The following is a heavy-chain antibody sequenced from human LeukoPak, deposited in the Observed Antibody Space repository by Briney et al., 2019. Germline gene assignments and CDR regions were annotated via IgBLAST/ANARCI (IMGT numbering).Heavy chain of an antibody. V-gene: IGHV4-59*08. CDR1: GGSISSYY. Sequence: PSETLSLTCTVSGGSISSYYWSWIRQPPGKGLEWIGYIYYSGSTNYNPSLKSRVTISVDTSKNQFSLKLSSVTAADTAVYYCARHRAGGNYYDSSGNYKGAFDIWGQGAMVTVSS. CDR2: IYYSGST. D-gene: IGHD3-22*01. CDR3: ARHRAGGNYYDSSGNYKGAFDI. J-gene: IGHJ3*02.